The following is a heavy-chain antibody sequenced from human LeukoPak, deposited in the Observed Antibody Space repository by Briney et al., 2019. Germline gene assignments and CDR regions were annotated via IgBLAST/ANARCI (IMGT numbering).Heavy chain of an antibody. Sequence: GGSLRLSCAASGFTFSDYSMSWVRQAPGKGLEWVSSISTSSSIIYYADSVKGRFTISRDNAKNSLYLQMNSLRVEDTAVYYCSAENTEYSSSGLGVWGKGTTVTVSS. CDR2: ISTSSSII. J-gene: IGHJ6*04. CDR3: SAENTEYSSSGLGV. CDR1: GFTFSDYS. D-gene: IGHD6-6*01. V-gene: IGHV3-48*01.